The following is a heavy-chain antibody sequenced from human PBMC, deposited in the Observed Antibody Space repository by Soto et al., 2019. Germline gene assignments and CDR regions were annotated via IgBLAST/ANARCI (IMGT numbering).Heavy chain of an antibody. V-gene: IGHV3-30*18. CDR1: GFTFSNYG. CDR3: AKDRVRIVGAHSFDY. CDR2: ISDDGDKR. J-gene: IGHJ4*02. Sequence: AGGSLRLSCVGSGFTFSNYGMHWVRQPPGKGLEWVALISDDGDKRYYADSVRGRLIISRDNSKDTLYLQMNSLGPDDTAVYFCAKDRVRIVGAHSFDYWGKGTPVTVS. D-gene: IGHD1-26*01.